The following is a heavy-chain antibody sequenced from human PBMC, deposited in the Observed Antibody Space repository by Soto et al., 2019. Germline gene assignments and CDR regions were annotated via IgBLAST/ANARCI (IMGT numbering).Heavy chain of an antibody. V-gene: IGHV3-23*01. CDR3: AKGMNAAAGNYFDP. J-gene: IGHJ5*02. Sequence: EVQLLESGGGLVQPGGSLRLSCVVSGFTFSNYAVNWVRQAPGKGLEWVSGIGSSGGSTYYADSVKGRFTISRDNSKNTLYLQMNSLRVDDTAIYYCAKGMNAAAGNYFDPWGQGALVTVSS. D-gene: IGHD6-13*01. CDR2: IGSSGGST. CDR1: GFTFSNYA.